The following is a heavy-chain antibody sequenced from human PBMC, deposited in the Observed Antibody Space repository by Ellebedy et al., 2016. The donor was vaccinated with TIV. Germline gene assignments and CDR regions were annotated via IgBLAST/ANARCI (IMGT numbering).Heavy chain of an antibody. Sequence: GGSLRLXXAASGFTFGSYGMHWVRQAPGKGLEWVAYMWFDGSNTHYRDSVQGRFTISRDNSKNTLYLQMNSLRAEDTALYHCARWSDDTFDIWGQGTMVTVSS. CDR3: ARWSDDTFDI. J-gene: IGHJ3*02. CDR1: GFTFGSYG. CDR2: MWFDGSNT. V-gene: IGHV3-30*02.